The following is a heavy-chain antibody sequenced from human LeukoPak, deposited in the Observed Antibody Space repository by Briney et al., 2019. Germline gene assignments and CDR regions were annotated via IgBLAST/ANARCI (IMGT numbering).Heavy chain of an antibody. CDR3: AREVYGVYYMDV. V-gene: IGHV3-30*04. J-gene: IGHJ6*03. D-gene: IGHD4-17*01. CDR2: ISYDGNNK. Sequence: PGRSLRLSCAASGFTFSSHALHWVRQAPGKGLEWVAVISYDGNNKYYADSVKGRFTISRDNSKNTLYLQMNSLRAEDTAMYYCAREVYGVYYMDVWGKGTTVTVSS. CDR1: GFTFSSHA.